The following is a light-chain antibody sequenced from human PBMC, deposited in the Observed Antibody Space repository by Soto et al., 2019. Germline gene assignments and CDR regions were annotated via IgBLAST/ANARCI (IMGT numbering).Light chain of an antibody. CDR2: RDS. Sequence: SYELTQPLSVSVALGQTAKITCGGNNIGSKNVHWYQQKPGQAPVLVIYRDSNRPSGIPERFSGSNSGNTATLTISRAQAGDEADYYCQVWDSYTVVFGGGTKLTVL. V-gene: IGLV3-9*01. J-gene: IGLJ2*01. CDR1: NIGSKN. CDR3: QVWDSYTVV.